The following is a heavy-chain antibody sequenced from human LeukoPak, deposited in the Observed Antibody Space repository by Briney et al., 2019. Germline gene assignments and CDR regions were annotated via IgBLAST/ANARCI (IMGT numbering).Heavy chain of an antibody. Sequence: ASVKVSCKVSGYTLTELSMHWVRQAPGKGLEWMGGFDPEDGETIYAQKFQGRVTMTEDTSTDTAYMELSSLRSEDTAVYYCATEGAVAYRNWGAFDIWGQGTMVTVSS. D-gene: IGHD3-16*01. CDR1: GYTLTELS. J-gene: IGHJ3*02. CDR3: ATEGAVAYRNWGAFDI. V-gene: IGHV1-24*01. CDR2: FDPEDGET.